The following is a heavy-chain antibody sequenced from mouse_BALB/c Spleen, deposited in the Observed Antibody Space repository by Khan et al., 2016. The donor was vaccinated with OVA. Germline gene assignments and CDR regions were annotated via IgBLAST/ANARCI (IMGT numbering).Heavy chain of an antibody. V-gene: IGHV1S136*01. Sequence: QLQQSGPELVKPGASVKMSCKASGYTFTSYVMHWMRQKPGQGLEWIGYIYPYNDDTKYNEKFKGKATLTSDKSSSTAYMELSSLTSEDSAVYYCARNYRYDVYFDYWGQGTTLTVSS. D-gene: IGHD2-14*01. CDR3: ARNYRYDVYFDY. CDR1: GYTFTSYV. J-gene: IGHJ2*01. CDR2: IYPYNDDT.